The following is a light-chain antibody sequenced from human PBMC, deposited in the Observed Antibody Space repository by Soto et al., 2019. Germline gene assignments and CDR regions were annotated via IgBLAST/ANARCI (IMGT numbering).Light chain of an antibody. V-gene: IGKV1-5*03. CDR2: KAS. J-gene: IGKJ1*01. CDR3: QHYNSYSEA. CDR1: QTISSW. Sequence: DIQMTQSPSTLSGSVGDRVTITCRASQTISSWLAWYQQKPGKAPKLLIYKASTLKSGVPSRFSGSGSGTEFTLTSSSLQPDDVAPYYCQHYNSYSEAFGQGTKVEL.